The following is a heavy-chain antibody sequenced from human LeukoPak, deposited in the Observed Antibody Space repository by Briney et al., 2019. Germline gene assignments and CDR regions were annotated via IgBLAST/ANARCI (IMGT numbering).Heavy chain of an antibody. D-gene: IGHD3-22*01. V-gene: IGHV4-34*01. Sequence: SSETLSLTCAVYGESFSGYYWSWIRQPPGKGLEWIGEINHSGSTNYNPSLKSRVTISVDTSKNQFSLKLSSVTAADTAVYYCARARSGSSGYFSALDIWGQGTMVTVSS. CDR2: INHSGST. CDR1: GESFSGYY. CDR3: ARARSGSSGYFSALDI. J-gene: IGHJ3*02.